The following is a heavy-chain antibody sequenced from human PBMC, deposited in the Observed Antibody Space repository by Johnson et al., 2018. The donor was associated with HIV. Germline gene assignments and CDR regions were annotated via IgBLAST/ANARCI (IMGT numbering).Heavy chain of an antibody. V-gene: IGHV3-33*06. Sequence: QMHLLVPGGGVVQPGPSLTLSCAASRFTFNSYGMHWVRQAPGHGMAQVALLWSGGSNQYYAASVKRRFTISRDNSKNTLYLQMNSLSDDDTAVYYCAKDGAFDIWGQGTLVTVSS. J-gene: IGHJ3*02. CDR3: AKDGAFDI. CDR1: RFTFNSYG. CDR2: LWSGGSNQ.